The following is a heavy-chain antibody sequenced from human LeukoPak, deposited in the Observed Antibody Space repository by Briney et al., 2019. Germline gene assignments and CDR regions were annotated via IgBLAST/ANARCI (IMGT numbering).Heavy chain of an antibody. CDR2: ISYDGSNK. D-gene: IGHD2/OR15-2a*01. V-gene: IGHV3-30*03. J-gene: IGHJ3*02. CDR3: ARPTDYLNDAFDI. Sequence: GGSLRLSCAASGFTFSSYGMHWVRQAPGKGLEWVAVISYDGSNKYYADSVKGRFTISRDNSKNTLYLQMNSLRAEDTAVYYCARPTDYLNDAFDIWGQGTMVTVSS. CDR1: GFTFSSYG.